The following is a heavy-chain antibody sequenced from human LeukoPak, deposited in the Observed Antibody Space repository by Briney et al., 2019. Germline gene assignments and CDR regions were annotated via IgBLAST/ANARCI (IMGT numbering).Heavy chain of an antibody. Sequence: ASVKVSCKASGYTFNGYYMHWVGQAPGQGLEWMGLINPNSGGTKYAQKFQGRVTMTWDTSISTAYMELSSLRSDDTAAYYCVSGSSGTPRSNLDHWGQGNLVTVS. V-gene: IGHV1-2*02. D-gene: IGHD6-19*01. CDR3: VSGSSGTPRSNLDH. CDR2: INPNSGGT. CDR1: GYTFNGYY. J-gene: IGHJ4*02.